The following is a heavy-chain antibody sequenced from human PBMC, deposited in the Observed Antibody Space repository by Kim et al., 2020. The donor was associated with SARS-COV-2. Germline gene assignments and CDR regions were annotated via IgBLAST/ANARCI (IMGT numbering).Heavy chain of an antibody. D-gene: IGHD6-6*01. CDR1: GFTFSSYG. CDR3: AKDLRSGFDP. J-gene: IGHJ5*02. V-gene: IGHV3-30*18. Sequence: GGSLRLSCAASGFTFSSYGMHWVRQAPGKGLEWVAVISYDGSNKYYADSVKGRFTISRDNSKNTLYLQMNSLRAEDTAVYYCAKDLRSGFDPWGQGTLVTVSS. CDR2: ISYDGSNK.